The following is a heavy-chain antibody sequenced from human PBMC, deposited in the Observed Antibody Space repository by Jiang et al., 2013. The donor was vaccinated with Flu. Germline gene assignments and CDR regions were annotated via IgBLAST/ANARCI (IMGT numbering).Heavy chain of an antibody. CDR1: GDSVSSDDSG. J-gene: IGHJ5*02. CDR3: ARDFDGYVWFDA. D-gene: IGHD6-13*01. CDR2: TYYKSKWYY. V-gene: IGHV6-1*01. Sequence: SQTLSLTCAISGDSVSSDDSGWNWIRQSPSRGLEWLGRTYYKSKWYYAYPDSLKSRVTVNPDISRNQFSLQLNSVTPDDTAIYYCARDFDGYVWFDAWGPGTLVTVSS.